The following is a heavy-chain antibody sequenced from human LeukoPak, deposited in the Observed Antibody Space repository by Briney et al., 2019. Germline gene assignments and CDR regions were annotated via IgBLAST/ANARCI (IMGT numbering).Heavy chain of an antibody. J-gene: IGHJ4*02. D-gene: IGHD1-7*01. CDR3: ARELKLLYLVYFDY. CDR1: GGSFSGYY. CDR2: INHSGST. Sequence: SETLSLTCAVYGGSFSGYYWSRIRQAPGKGLEWIGEINHSGSTNYNPSLKSRVTISVDTSKNQFSLKLSSVTAADTAVYYCARELKLLYLVYFDYWGQGTLVTVSS. V-gene: IGHV4-34*01.